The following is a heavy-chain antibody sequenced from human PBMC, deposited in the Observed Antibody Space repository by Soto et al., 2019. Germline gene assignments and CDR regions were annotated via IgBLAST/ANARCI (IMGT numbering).Heavy chain of an antibody. V-gene: IGHV4-59*01. Sequence: SETLSLTCTVSGGSISSYYWSWIRQPPGKGLEWIGYIYYSGGTNYNPSLKSRVTISVDTSKNQFSLKLSSVTAADTAVYYCARMITIFGVVIIDYWGQGTLVTVSS. CDR3: ARMITIFGVVIIDY. J-gene: IGHJ4*02. D-gene: IGHD3-3*01. CDR1: GGSISSYY. CDR2: IYYSGGT.